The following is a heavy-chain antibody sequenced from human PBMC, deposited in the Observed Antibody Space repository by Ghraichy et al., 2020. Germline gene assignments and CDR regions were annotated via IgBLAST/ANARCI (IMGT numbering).Heavy chain of an antibody. CDR2: INSDGSRT. CDR3: ARVGVETSMVLDY. Sequence: GGSLRLSCAASGFTLSNYWMHWVRQAPGKGLVWVSIINSDGSRTNYADSVKGRFTISRDNAKNTVYLQMDSLRADDTAVYYCARVGVETSMVLDYWGQGTLVTVSS. CDR1: GFTLSNYW. V-gene: IGHV3-74*01. J-gene: IGHJ4*02. D-gene: IGHD5-18*01.